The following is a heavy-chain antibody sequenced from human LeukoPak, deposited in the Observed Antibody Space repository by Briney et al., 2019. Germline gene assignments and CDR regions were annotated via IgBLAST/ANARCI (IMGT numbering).Heavy chain of an antibody. V-gene: IGHV3-23*01. CDR3: AKPFSYGSGSYYNFYDY. CDR1: GFTFSNYA. D-gene: IGHD3-10*01. CDR2: ISGSGGST. Sequence: GGSLRLSCAASGFTFSNYAMGWVRQAPGKGLEWISTISGSGGSTYYADSVKGRFTISRDISKNTLYLQMNSLRAEDTAVYYCAKPFSYGSGSYYNFYDYWGQGTLVTVSS. J-gene: IGHJ4*02.